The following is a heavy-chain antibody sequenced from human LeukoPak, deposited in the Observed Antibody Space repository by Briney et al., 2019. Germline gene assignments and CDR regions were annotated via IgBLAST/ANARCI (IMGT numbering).Heavy chain of an antibody. Sequence: WASVKVSCKASGYTFTSYGISWVRQAPGQGLEWMGWISGYNGNTNYAQKLQGRVTLTTDASTSTAYMDLRSLRSDDTAVYYCARVPIAVAGTEGDYWGQGTLVTISS. V-gene: IGHV1-18*01. CDR1: GYTFTSYG. J-gene: IGHJ4*02. CDR3: ARVPIAVAGTEGDY. CDR2: ISGYNGNT. D-gene: IGHD6-19*01.